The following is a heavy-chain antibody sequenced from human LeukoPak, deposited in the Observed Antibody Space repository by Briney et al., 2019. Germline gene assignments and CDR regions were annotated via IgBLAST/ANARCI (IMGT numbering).Heavy chain of an antibody. CDR3: AKELFTGWHGWFDP. D-gene: IGHD6-19*01. CDR1: GFISSNYA. J-gene: IGHJ5*02. Sequence: GGSLRLSCAASGFISSNYAMTWVRQAPGKGLEWVSGISVSGDSTLYADSVQGRFTISRDNSKNTVYLQMNSLRAEDTATYYCAKELFTGWHGWFDPWGQGTLVTVSS. CDR2: ISVSGDST. V-gene: IGHV3-23*01.